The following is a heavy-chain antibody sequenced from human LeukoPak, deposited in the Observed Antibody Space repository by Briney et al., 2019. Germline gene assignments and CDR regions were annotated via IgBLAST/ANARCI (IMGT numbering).Heavy chain of an antibody. Sequence: ASVKVSCKASGYIFTSYGISWVRQAPGQGLEWMGWISAYNGNTNYAQKLQGRVTMTTDTSTSTAYMELRSLRSDDTAVYYCARANDYGDYYRYYFDYWGQGTLVTVSS. CDR1: GYIFTSYG. V-gene: IGHV1-18*01. CDR3: ARANDYGDYYRYYFDY. J-gene: IGHJ4*02. CDR2: ISAYNGNT. D-gene: IGHD4-17*01.